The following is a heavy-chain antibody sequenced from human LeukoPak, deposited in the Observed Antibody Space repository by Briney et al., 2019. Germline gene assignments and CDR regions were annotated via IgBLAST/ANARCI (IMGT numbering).Heavy chain of an antibody. V-gene: IGHV4-34*01. Sequence: SETLSLTCADYGGSFSGYYWSWIRQPPGKGLEWIGEINHSGSTNYNPSLKSRVTISVDTSKNQFSLKLSSVTAADTAVYYCARGGNCTNGVCWVDPWGQGTLVTVSS. J-gene: IGHJ5*02. CDR1: GGSFSGYY. CDR2: INHSGST. CDR3: ARGGNCTNGVCWVDP. D-gene: IGHD2-8*01.